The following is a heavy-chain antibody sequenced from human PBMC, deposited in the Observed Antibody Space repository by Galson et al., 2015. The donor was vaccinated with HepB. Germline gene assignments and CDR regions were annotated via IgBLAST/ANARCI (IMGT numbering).Heavy chain of an antibody. V-gene: IGHV3-21*01. CDR1: GFTFSSYS. Sequence: SLRLSCAASGFTFSSYSMNWVRQAPGKGLEWVSSIRSSSSYIYYADSVKGRFTISRDNAHNSLYLQMNSLRAEDTAVYYCAREISGWYPAGGFWGQGTLVTVSS. J-gene: IGHJ4*02. CDR3: AREISGWYPAGGF. CDR2: IRSSSSYI. D-gene: IGHD6-19*01.